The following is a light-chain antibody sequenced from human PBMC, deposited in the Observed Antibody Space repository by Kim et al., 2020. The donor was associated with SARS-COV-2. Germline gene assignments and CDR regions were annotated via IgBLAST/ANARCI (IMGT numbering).Light chain of an antibody. CDR2: IDN. V-gene: IGLV1-44*01. CDR3: AAWDVSLNGRV. J-gene: IGLJ3*02. Sequence: QSVLIQPPSVSGTLGQRVTISCSGSSANIGSKTVNWYQQVPGTAPKVVIYIDNQRPSGVPDRFSASKSGNSASLAISGLQPEDEADYYCAAWDVSLNGRVFGGGTRLTVL. CDR1: SANIGSKT.